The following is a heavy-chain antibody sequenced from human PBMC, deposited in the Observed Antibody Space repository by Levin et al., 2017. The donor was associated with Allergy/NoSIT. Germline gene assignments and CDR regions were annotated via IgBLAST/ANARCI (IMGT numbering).Heavy chain of an antibody. V-gene: IGHV3-30-3*01. CDR3: ARDESKGGYNEIDY. CDR1: GFTFSRYA. D-gene: IGHD3-22*01. Sequence: AGGSLRLSCAASGFTFSRYAMHWVRQAPGKGLESMAVISFDGSNKYYADSVKGRITISRDNSKNTLFLQMNTLRAEDTAVYYCARDESKGGYNEIDYWGQGTLVTVSS. CDR2: ISFDGSNK. J-gene: IGHJ4*02.